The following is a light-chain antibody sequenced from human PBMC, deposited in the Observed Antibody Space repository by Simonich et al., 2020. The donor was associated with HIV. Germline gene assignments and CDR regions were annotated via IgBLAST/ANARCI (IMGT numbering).Light chain of an antibody. J-gene: IGKJ4*01. Sequence: EIVMTQSPVTLSVSPGERATLSCRVSQSVSNTLAWYQQKPGQAPRLLIYGASTRATGIPDRFSGSGSGTDFTLTISRLEPEDFAVYYCQQYGRSPLTFGGGTKVEI. V-gene: IGKV3-20*01. CDR1: QSVSNT. CDR3: QQYGRSPLT. CDR2: GAS.